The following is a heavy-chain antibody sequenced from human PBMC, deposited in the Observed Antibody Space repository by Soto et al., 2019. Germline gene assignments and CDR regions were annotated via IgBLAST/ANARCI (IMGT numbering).Heavy chain of an antibody. CDR2: ISSSSSTI. Sequence: GGSLRLSCAASGFTFSSYRMKWVRQAPGKGLEWVSYISSSSSTIYYADSVKGRFTISRDNAKNSLYLQMNSLRDEDTAVYYCARDSEYFYGSGSPNTYGMDVWGQGTKVTVSS. CDR1: GFTFSSYR. J-gene: IGHJ6*02. D-gene: IGHD3-10*01. CDR3: ARDSEYFYGSGSPNTYGMDV. V-gene: IGHV3-48*02.